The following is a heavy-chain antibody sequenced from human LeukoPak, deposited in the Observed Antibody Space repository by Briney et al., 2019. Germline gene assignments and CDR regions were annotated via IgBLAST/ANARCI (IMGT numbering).Heavy chain of an antibody. J-gene: IGHJ4*02. Sequence: GGSLRLSCTASGFTFGDYAMSWFRQAPGKGLEWVGFIRSKAYGGTTEYAASVKGRFTISRDDSKSIAYLQMNSLKTEDTAVYYCTRDQETDIVVVPAAPHSDYWGQGTLVTVSS. D-gene: IGHD2-2*01. CDR1: GFTFGDYA. V-gene: IGHV3-49*03. CDR3: TRDQETDIVVVPAAPHSDY. CDR2: IRSKAYGGTT.